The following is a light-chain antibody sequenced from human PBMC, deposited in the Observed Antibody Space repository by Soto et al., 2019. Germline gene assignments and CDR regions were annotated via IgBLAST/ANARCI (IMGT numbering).Light chain of an antibody. CDR1: QTISSW. V-gene: IGKV1-5*03. CDR2: KAS. CDR3: QQLDSYPLT. J-gene: IGKJ4*01. Sequence: DIQMTQSPSTLSGSVGDRVTITCRASQTISSWLAWYQQKPGKAPKLLIYKASTLKSGVPSRFSGSGSGTEFTLTINSLQPEDFATYYCQQLDSYPLTFGGGTRVEIK.